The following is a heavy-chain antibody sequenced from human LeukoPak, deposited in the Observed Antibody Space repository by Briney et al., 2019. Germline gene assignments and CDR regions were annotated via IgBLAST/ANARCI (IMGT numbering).Heavy chain of an antibody. D-gene: IGHD5-12*01. CDR3: ARDSKLGHSGYEVFDY. CDR1: GDSVSRNTAG. V-gene: IGHV6-1*01. CDR2: TYYRSRWYS. J-gene: IGHJ4*02. Sequence: SQTLSLTCAISGDSVSRNTAGWSWIRQSPSRGLEWLGRTYYRSRWYSDFAPSLRNRITINPDTSKNQFSLKLSSVTAADTAVYYCARDSKLGHSGYEVFDYWGQGTLVTVSS.